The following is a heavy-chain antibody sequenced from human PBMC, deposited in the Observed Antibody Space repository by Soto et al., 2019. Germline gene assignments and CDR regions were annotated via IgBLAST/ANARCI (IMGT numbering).Heavy chain of an antibody. V-gene: IGHV3-30-3*01. D-gene: IGHD5-18*01. Sequence: GGSLRLSCAGSGFTFNNYSMHWVRQAPGKGLEWVAFISYDGTSKYYADSVTGRFTISRDNSRNTLYLQMNSLRAEDTAVYYCARGDGYIYGNTFDSWGQRTLVPFSS. CDR2: ISYDGTSK. CDR1: GFTFNNYS. J-gene: IGHJ4*02. CDR3: ARGDGYIYGNTFDS.